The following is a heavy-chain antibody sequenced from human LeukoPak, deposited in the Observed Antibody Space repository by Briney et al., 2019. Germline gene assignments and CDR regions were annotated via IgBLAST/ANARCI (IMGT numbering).Heavy chain of an antibody. CDR2: IYWDDDK. Sequence: SGPTLVNPTQTLTLTCTFSGFSLSTSAVGVGWIRQPPGKALEWLALIYWDDDKRYSPSLKSRLTITKDTSKNQVVLTMTNMDHVDTATYYCAHTRGPGGTFDYWGQGTLVTVSS. CDR1: GFSLSTSAVG. J-gene: IGHJ4*02. D-gene: IGHD3-10*01. V-gene: IGHV2-5*02. CDR3: AHTRGPGGTFDY.